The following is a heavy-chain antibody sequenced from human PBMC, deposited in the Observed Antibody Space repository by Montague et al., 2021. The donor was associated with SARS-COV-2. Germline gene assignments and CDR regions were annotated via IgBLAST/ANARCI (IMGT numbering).Heavy chain of an antibody. CDR3: VRGAEEAHFAMDV. J-gene: IGHJ6*02. CDR2: LYRSGSV. Sequence: SETLSLTCIVSGGFISDSYYWAWIRQAPGKGLEWLGSLYRSGSVYSNPSLKSRVSISVDKSKNHFSRRLTSATAAETAVYYCVRGAEEAHFAMDVWGQGTTVTVSS. V-gene: IGHV4-39*02. D-gene: IGHD3-10*01. CDR1: GGFISDSYY.